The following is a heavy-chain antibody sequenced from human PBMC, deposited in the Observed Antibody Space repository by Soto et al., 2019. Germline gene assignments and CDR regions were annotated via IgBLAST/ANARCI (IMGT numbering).Heavy chain of an antibody. CDR1: GGSVNSGGYY. J-gene: IGHJ4*02. CDR2: IFYNGGT. CDR3: ARGDHGPTTFYFDT. D-gene: IGHD1-1*01. V-gene: IGHV4-61*03. Sequence: PSETLSLTCTVSGGSVNSGGYYWSWIRQPPGKRLEWIGFIFYNGGTSYNPSLGSRVTISADTSKTLFSLNLNFVTAADTAVYYCARGDHGPTTFYFDTWGQGTMVTVSS.